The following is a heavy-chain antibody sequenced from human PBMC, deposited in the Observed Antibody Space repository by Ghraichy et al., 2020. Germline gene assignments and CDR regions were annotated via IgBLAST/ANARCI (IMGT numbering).Heavy chain of an antibody. CDR3: AREGLGSGTYYYFDF. V-gene: IGHV4-30-2*01. D-gene: IGHD3-10*01. CDR2: IYRGVST. Sequence: LRLSCGVSGASISRGGYSWSWIRQPPGKGLEWIGYIYRGVSTFYNPSLKTQVTMSVDTSKNQFSLRLTSVTAADTAVYYCAREGLGSGTYYYFDFWGQGTVVTVSS. CDR1: GASISRGGYS. J-gene: IGHJ4*02.